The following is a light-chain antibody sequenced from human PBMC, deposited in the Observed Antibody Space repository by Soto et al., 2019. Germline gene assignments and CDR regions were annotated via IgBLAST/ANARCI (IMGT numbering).Light chain of an antibody. CDR2: GAS. Sequence: EIVMTQSPATLSVSPGERATLSCRASQSVSSNLAWYQQKPGQAPRLLIYGASTRATGIPARFSGSGSGTAFTITISSLQSEDFAGYYCQQYNNWPTFGPGTKVDIK. CDR1: QSVSSN. V-gene: IGKV3-15*01. J-gene: IGKJ3*01. CDR3: QQYNNWPT.